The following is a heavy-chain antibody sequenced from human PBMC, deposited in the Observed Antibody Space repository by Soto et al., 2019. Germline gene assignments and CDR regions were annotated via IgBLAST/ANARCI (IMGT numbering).Heavy chain of an antibody. CDR2: IWYDGSNK. CDR3: ARVEGSSWDNYYYGMDV. D-gene: IGHD6-13*01. CDR1: GFTFSSFG. V-gene: IGHV3-33*01. J-gene: IGHJ6*02. Sequence: RLSCAASGFTFSSFGMHWVRQAPGKGLEWVAVIWYDGSNKYYADSVKGRFTISRDNSKNTLYLQMNSLRAEDTAVYYCARVEGSSWDNYYYGMDVWGQGTTVTVSS.